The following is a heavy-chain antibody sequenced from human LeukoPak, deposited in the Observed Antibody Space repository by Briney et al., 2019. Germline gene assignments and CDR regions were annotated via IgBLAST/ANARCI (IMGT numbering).Heavy chain of an antibody. D-gene: IGHD2/OR15-2a*01. V-gene: IGHV3-15*01. CDR3: TTGGSTAGY. CDR2: IKSKADGRTT. J-gene: IGHJ4*02. Sequence: GGSLRLSCAVSGFTFSDAWMSWVRQAPGKGLEWVGRIKSKADGRTTDYAAPVKDRFTISRDDSKNTVYLQMNSLKTEDTAVYYYTTGGSTAGYWGQGTLVTVSS. CDR1: GFTFSDAW.